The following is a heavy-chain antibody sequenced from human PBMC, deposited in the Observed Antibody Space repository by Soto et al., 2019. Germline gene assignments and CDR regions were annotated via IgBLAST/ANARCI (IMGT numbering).Heavy chain of an antibody. CDR2: ISYDESEK. D-gene: IGHD4-17*01. Sequence: QVQLAESGGGVVQPGRSLRLTCAASGFTFSSYGMHWVRQAPGKGLEWVAVISYDESEKHYADSVKGRLTISRDNSKNTLYLQMNSQRTEDTAIYYCAKAIYGDYAPFDFWGQGTLVTVSS. CDR1: GFTFSSYG. J-gene: IGHJ4*02. V-gene: IGHV3-30*18. CDR3: AKAIYGDYAPFDF.